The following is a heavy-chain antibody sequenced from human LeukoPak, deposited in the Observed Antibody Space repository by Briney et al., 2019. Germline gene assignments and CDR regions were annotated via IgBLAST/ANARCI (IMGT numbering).Heavy chain of an antibody. D-gene: IGHD4-11*01. Sequence: GGSLRLSCAASGFTFSSYWMSWVRQAPGKGLEWVANIKQDGSEKYYVDSVKGRFTISRDNAKNSLYLQMSSLRAEDTAVYYCARDRTTVTTRVHYYYMDVWGKGTTVTVSS. CDR2: IKQDGSEK. CDR3: ARDRTTVTTRVHYYYMDV. J-gene: IGHJ6*03. CDR1: GFTFSSYW. V-gene: IGHV3-7*01.